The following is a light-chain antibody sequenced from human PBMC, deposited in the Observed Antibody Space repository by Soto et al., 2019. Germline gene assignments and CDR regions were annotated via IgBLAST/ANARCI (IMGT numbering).Light chain of an antibody. V-gene: IGKV3-11*01. CDR2: DVS. Sequence: EIVLTQSPATLSLSPGERATLSCRASQSISSFLAWYQHKPGRAPRLLIYDVSKRATGIPARFSASGSGTDFTLTISSLEPEDFAVYYCHQRSSWPLTFCGGTTVEIK. J-gene: IGKJ4*01. CDR3: HQRSSWPLT. CDR1: QSISSF.